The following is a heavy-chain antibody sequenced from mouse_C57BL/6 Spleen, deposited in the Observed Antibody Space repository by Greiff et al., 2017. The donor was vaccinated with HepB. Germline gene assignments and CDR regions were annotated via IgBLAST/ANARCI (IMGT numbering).Heavy chain of an antibody. J-gene: IGHJ1*03. V-gene: IGHV1-4*01. Sequence: QVQLQQSGAELARPGASVKMSCKASGYTFTSYTMHWVKQRPGQGLEWIGYINPSSGYTKYNQKFKDKATLTADKSSSTAYMQLSSLTSEDSAVYYCARQEFITTVVKYFDVWGTGTTVTVSS. CDR1: GYTFTSYT. CDR3: ARQEFITTVVKYFDV. CDR2: INPSSGYT. D-gene: IGHD1-1*01.